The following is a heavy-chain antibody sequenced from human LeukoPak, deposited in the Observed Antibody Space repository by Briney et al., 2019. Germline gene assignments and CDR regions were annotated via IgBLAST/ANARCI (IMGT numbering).Heavy chain of an antibody. CDR1: GFTSSSYD. J-gene: IGHJ4*02. D-gene: IGHD3-16*01. Sequence: PGGSLRLSCAASGFTSSSYDMHWVRQAPGKGLEWVAFIRYDGSNEYFTDSVKGRFTISIDNSKNTLYLQMNSLRAEDTAVYYCARRAGAYTHPYDYWGQGTLVTVST. CDR3: ARRAGAYTHPYDY. V-gene: IGHV3-30*02. CDR2: IRYDGSNE.